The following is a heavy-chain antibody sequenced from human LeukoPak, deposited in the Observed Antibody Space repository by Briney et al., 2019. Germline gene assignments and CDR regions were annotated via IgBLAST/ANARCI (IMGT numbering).Heavy chain of an antibody. CDR1: GYTFTDYY. J-gene: IGHJ4*02. CDR3: ARANFLYCSSTTCLFDY. Sequence: ASVKVSCKASGYTFTDYYLHWVRQAPGQGVEWMGWINPNSGDTNYAQKFQGRVTMTRDTSISTAHMEMSRLRSDDTAVYYCARANFLYCSSTTCLFDYWGQGTLVTVSS. D-gene: IGHD2-2*01. CDR2: INPNSGDT. V-gene: IGHV1-2*02.